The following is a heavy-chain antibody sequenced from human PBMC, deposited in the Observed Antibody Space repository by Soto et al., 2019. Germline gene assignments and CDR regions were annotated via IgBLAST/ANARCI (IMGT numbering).Heavy chain of an antibody. J-gene: IGHJ3*02. Sequence: EVQLVESGGGLVQPGGSLRLSCAASGFTFSSYDMHWVRQATGKGLEWVSAIGTAGDTYYPGSVKGRFTISRENAKNSLYLQMNSLRAGDTAVYYCARGEKYYDYIWGSTDAFDIWGQGTMVTVSS. CDR2: IGTAGDT. D-gene: IGHD3-16*01. CDR3: ARGEKYYDYIWGSTDAFDI. CDR1: GFTFSSYD. V-gene: IGHV3-13*01.